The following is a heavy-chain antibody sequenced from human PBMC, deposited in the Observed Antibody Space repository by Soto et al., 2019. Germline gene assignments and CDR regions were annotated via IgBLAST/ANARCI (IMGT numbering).Heavy chain of an antibody. J-gene: IGHJ4*02. Sequence: QVQLQQWGAGLLKPSETLSLTCVVYGGSLSGYYWSWIRQPPGKGLEWIGEIKDGGLTNYSPSLKSRATISVDSPKTQFSLKLLSVTAADTAVYFCARGQEGVVATHWDQGALVTVSS. CDR1: GGSLSGYY. CDR2: IKDGGLT. D-gene: IGHD5-12*01. V-gene: IGHV4-34*01. CDR3: ARGQEGVVATH.